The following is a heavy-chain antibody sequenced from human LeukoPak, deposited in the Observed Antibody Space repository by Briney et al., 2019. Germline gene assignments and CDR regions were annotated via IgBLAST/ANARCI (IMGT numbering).Heavy chain of an antibody. V-gene: IGHV4-61*01. D-gene: IGHD1-26*01. CDR2: MYYSGST. J-gene: IGHJ4*02. CDR3: AITDSGSYYLNY. CDR1: GGSVSSGSYC. Sequence: SETLSLTCTVSGGSVSSGSYCWSWIRQPPGKGLEWIGYMYYSGSTNYNPSLKSRVTISVETSKNQFSLKLSPVTAADTAVYYCAITDSGSYYLNYWGQGTLVTVSS.